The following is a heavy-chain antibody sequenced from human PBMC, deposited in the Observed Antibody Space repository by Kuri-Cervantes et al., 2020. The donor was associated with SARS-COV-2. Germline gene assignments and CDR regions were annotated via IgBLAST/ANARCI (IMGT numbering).Heavy chain of an antibody. Sequence: ASVKVSCKASGYTFTGYYMHWVRQAPGQGLEWMGWINPNSGGTNYAQKFQGRVTMTRDTSTSTAYMELSSLRSEDTAVYYCARSSKGRPGYCSSTSCYIGGGWFDPWGQGTLVTVSS. CDR2: INPNSGGT. CDR3: ARSSKGRPGYCSSTSCYIGGGWFDP. CDR1: GYTFTGYY. D-gene: IGHD2-2*02. J-gene: IGHJ5*02. V-gene: IGHV1-2*02.